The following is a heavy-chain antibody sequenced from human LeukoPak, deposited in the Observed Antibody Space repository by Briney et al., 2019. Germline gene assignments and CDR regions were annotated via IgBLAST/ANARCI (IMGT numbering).Heavy chain of an antibody. CDR3: ARDYDYGDYVRFDY. D-gene: IGHD4-17*01. CDR1: GGTFSSYA. J-gene: IGHJ4*02. CDR2: IIPIFGTA. Sequence: SVKVSCKASGGTFSSYAISWVRQAPGQGLEWVRRIIPIFGTANYAQKFQGRVTITTDESTSTAYMELSSLRSEDTAVYYCARDYDYGDYVRFDYWGQGTLLTVSS. V-gene: IGHV1-69*05.